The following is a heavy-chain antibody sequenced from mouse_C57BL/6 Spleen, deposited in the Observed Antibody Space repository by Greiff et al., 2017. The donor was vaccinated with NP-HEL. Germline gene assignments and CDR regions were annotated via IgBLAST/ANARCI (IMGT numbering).Heavy chain of an antibody. J-gene: IGHJ4*01. CDR3: TRDHRYDYDDAMDY. Sequence: EVKLMESGEGLVKPGGSLKLSCAASGFTFSSYAMSWVRQTPEKRLEWVAYISSGGDYIYYADTVKGRFTISRDNARNTLYLQMSSLKSEDTAMYYCTRDHRYDYDDAMDYWGQGTSVTVSS. V-gene: IGHV5-9-1*02. D-gene: IGHD2-4*01. CDR2: ISSGGDYI. CDR1: GFTFSSYA.